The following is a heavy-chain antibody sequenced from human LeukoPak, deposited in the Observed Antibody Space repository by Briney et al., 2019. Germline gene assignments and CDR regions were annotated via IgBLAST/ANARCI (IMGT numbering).Heavy chain of an antibody. CDR2: IKQDGSDK. V-gene: IGHV3-7*03. D-gene: IGHD6-13*01. Sequence: GGSLRLSCAASRFIFSNYWMSWVRQAPGKGLEWVANIKQDGSDKYYVDSVKGRFTISRDNAKNSLYLQMNSLRPEDTAVYYCARFSGGHSSSWHPYYFDYWGQGTLVTVSS. CDR3: ARFSGGHSSSWHPYYFDY. CDR1: RFIFSNYW. J-gene: IGHJ4*02.